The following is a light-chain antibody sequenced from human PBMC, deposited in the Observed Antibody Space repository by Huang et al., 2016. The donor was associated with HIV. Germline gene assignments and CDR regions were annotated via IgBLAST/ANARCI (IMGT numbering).Light chain of an antibody. J-gene: IGKJ2*01. CDR3: QQYYATPFT. CDR1: QSVLYSSNNKNY. CDR2: WAS. Sequence: DIVMTQSADSLAVSLGERATVNCKSSQSVLYSSNNKNYLAWYQQKPGQPPKLLIYWASTRESGVPDRFSGSGSGTDVTLTINSLQAEDVAVYYCQQYYATPFTFGQGTKLEIK. V-gene: IGKV4-1*01.